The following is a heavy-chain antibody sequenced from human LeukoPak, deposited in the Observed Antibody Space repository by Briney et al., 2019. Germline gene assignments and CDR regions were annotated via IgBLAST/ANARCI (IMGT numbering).Heavy chain of an antibody. CDR1: GFTFNTYG. V-gene: IGHV3-33*01. Sequence: GSLRLSCAASGFTFNTYGMHWVRQAPGKGLEWVAIIWYDGSNENYAHSVKGRFTISRDNSKNTLYLQMNSLRAEDTAMYYCVRGSPLGATTNWLDPWGQGTLVTVSS. J-gene: IGHJ5*02. CDR3: VRGSPLGATTNWLDP. CDR2: IWYDGSNE. D-gene: IGHD1-26*01.